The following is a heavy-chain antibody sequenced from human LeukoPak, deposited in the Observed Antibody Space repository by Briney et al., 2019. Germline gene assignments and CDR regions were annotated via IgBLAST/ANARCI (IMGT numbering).Heavy chain of an antibody. V-gene: IGHV3-21*01. D-gene: IGHD6-25*01. CDR3: ARDGSGFYLYNYMDV. J-gene: IGHJ6*03. CDR1: GFTFSDYS. Sequence: GGSLRLSCAPSGFTFSDYSMNWVRQAPGKGLEWVASISTVSTYTFYADSVKGRFTISRDNVRNSLYLQMSSLGAEDTAVYCCARDGSGFYLYNYMDVWGKGTTVTVSS. CDR2: ISTVSTYT.